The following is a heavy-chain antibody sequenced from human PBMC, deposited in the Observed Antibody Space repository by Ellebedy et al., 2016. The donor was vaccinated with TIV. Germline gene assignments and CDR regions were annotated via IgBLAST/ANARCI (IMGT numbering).Heavy chain of an antibody. CDR1: GGSISSYY. V-gene: IGHV4-4*07. D-gene: IGHD6-13*01. CDR2: IYTSGST. CDR3: ARGLGSSSWYYWFDP. J-gene: IGHJ5*02. Sequence: SETLSLTXTVSGGSISSYYWSWIRQPAGKGLEWIGRIYTSGSTNYNPSLKSRVTISVDTSKNQFSLKLSSVTAADTAVYYCARGLGSSSWYYWFDPWGQGTLVTVSS.